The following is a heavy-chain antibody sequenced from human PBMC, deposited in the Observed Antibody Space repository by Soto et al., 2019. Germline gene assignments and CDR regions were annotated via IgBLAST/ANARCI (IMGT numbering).Heavy chain of an antibody. J-gene: IGHJ6*03. Sequence: QVQLQESGPGLVKSSETLSLTCRVSGGSISNHFWSWIRQPPGKGLEWIGYIFNSGSTIYSPSLKSRVTLTLDTSKNQFSLRLGSVTVADTAIYYCARGPETYYMDVWGKGTTVTVSS. CDR2: IFNSGST. CDR3: ARGPETYYMDV. V-gene: IGHV4-59*11. CDR1: GGSISNHF.